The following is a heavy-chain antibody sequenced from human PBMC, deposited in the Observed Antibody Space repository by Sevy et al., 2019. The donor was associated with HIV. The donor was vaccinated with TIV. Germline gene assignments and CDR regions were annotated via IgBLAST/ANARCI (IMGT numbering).Heavy chain of an antibody. D-gene: IGHD2-2*01. Sequence: ASVKVSCKASGYTFTSYDINWVRQATGQGLEWMGWMNPNSGNTGYAQKFQGRVTMTRNTSISTAYMELSSLRSEDTAVYYCARGRYQLLYNYYYYMDVWGKGTTVTVSS. V-gene: IGHV1-8*01. CDR3: ARGRYQLLYNYYYYMDV. CDR2: MNPNSGNT. CDR1: GYTFTSYD. J-gene: IGHJ6*03.